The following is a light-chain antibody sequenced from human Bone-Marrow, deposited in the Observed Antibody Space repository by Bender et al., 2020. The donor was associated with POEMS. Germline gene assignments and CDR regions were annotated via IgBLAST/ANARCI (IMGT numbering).Light chain of an antibody. Sequence: QSALTQPRSVSGSPGQSVTISCTGTSSDVGGYNSVSWYQQHPDKAPKLMIYDVTTRPSGVPDRFSGSKSGNTASLTISGLQAEDEAVYYCSSYTSTSTWVFGGGTKLTVL. J-gene: IGLJ3*02. CDR3: SSYTSTSTWV. CDR2: DVT. CDR1: SSDVGGYNS. V-gene: IGLV2-11*01.